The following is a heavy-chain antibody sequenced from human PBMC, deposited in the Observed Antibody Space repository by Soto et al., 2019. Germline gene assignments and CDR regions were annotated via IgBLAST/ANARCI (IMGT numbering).Heavy chain of an antibody. CDR2: IYYSGST. Sequence: SETLSLTCTVSGGSISSYYWSWIRQPPGKGLEWIGYIYYSGSTNYNPSLKSRVTISVDTSKNQFSLKLSSVTAADTAVYYCARAFSSYDILTENSYYYMDVWGKGTTVTVSS. CDR3: ARAFSSYDILTENSYYYMDV. D-gene: IGHD3-9*01. J-gene: IGHJ6*03. V-gene: IGHV4-59*01. CDR1: GGSISSYY.